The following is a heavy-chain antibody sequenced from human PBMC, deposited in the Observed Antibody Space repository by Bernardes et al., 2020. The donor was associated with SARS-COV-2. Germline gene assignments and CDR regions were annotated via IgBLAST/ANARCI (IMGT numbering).Heavy chain of an antibody. CDR2: IYYSGST. Sequence: SETLSLTCTVSGGSISSSSYYWGWIRQPPGKGLEWIGSIYYSGSTYYNPSLKSRVTISVDTSKNQFSLKLSSVTAADTAVYYCASGTMIVDWGQGTLVTVSS. D-gene: IGHD3-22*01. CDR1: GGSISSSSYY. J-gene: IGHJ4*02. CDR3: ASGTMIVD. V-gene: IGHV4-39*01.